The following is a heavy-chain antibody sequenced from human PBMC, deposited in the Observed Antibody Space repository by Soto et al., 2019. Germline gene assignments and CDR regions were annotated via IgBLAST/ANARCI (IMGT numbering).Heavy chain of an antibody. V-gene: IGHV4-34*01. CDR1: SGSFSGYY. CDR2: IYHGLSI. J-gene: IGHJ4*02. Sequence: PSETLSLTCAVYSGSFSGYYWSWIRQPPGKGLEWIGEIYHGLSIVYNPSLKSRVTISGDSSKNQFSLKLSSVTAADTAVYDCARHGWYYFDYWGKGTLVTVSS. D-gene: IGHD2-15*01. CDR3: ARHGWYYFDY.